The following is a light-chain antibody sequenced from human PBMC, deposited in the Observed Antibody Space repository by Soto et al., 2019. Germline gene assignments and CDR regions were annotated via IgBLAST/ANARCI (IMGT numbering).Light chain of an antibody. CDR3: QQSYDTPRLT. J-gene: IGKJ5*01. CDR1: NSIIDY. Sequence: DIQVTQSPSSLSASVGDRVTITCRASNSIIDYLNWYQQRPGRAPKVLLFAASSLQSGVPSRFSGSGSGTDFTLTISSLQPEDFATYYCQQSYDTPRLTFGQGTRLEIK. V-gene: IGKV1-39*01. CDR2: AAS.